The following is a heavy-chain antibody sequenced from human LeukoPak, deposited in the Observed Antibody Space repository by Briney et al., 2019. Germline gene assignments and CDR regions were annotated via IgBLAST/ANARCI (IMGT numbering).Heavy chain of an antibody. J-gene: IGHJ4*02. CDR1: GFTFSSYA. CDR2: ISGSGGST. D-gene: IGHD2-2*01. Sequence: PGGSLRLSCAASGFTFSSYAMSWVRQAPGKGLEWVSAISGSGGSTYYADSVKGRFTISRDNSKNTLYLQMNSLRAEDTAVYYCAKDGEGCSSTSCFGDYWGQGTLVTVSS. V-gene: IGHV3-23*01. CDR3: AKDGEGCSSTSCFGDY.